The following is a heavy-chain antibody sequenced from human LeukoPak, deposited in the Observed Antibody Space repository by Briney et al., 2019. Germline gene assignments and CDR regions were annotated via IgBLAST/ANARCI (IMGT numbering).Heavy chain of an antibody. CDR2: ISGSGGST. CDR1: GFTFSSYA. CDR3: AKGPRGCGWFDP. J-gene: IGHJ5*02. Sequence: GGSLRLSCAASGFTFSSYAMSWVRQAPGKGLEWVSAISGSGGSTYYADSVKGRFTISRDNSKNTPYLQMNSLRAEDTAVYYCAKGPRGCGWFDPWGQGTLVIVSS. V-gene: IGHV3-23*01. D-gene: IGHD6-19*01.